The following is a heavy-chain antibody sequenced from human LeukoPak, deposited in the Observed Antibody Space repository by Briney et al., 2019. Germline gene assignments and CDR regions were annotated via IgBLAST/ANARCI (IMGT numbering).Heavy chain of an antibody. V-gene: IGHV3-30*04. CDR1: GFTFSSYA. J-gene: IGHJ4*02. CDR3: ARAYGSGSYLWLDY. D-gene: IGHD3-10*01. Sequence: GGSLRLSCAASGFTFSSYAMHWVRQAPGKGLEWVAVILYDGSNKYYADSVKGRFTISRDNSKNTLYLQMNSLRAEDTAVYYCARAYGSGSYLWLDYWGQGTLVTVSS. CDR2: ILYDGSNK.